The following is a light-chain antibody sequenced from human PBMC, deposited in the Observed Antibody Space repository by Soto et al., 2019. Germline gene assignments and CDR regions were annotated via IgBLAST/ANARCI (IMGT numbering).Light chain of an antibody. J-gene: IGKJ5*01. V-gene: IGKV1-39*01. CDR2: AAS. CDR1: QSISSY. CDR3: QQSYSTLSIT. Sequence: DIRMTQSPSPLSACVGDIFTITCRASQSISSYLNWYQQKPGKAPKLLIYAASSLQSGVPSRFSGSGSGTDFTLTISSLQPEDFATYYCQQSYSTLSITFGQGTRLEIK.